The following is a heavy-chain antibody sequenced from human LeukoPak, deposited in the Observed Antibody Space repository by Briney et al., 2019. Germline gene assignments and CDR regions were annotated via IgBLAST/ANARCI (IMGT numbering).Heavy chain of an antibody. CDR1: GFTFSNYA. CDR2: ISGSGGYT. V-gene: IGHV3-23*01. J-gene: IGHJ5*02. D-gene: IGHD6-19*01. CDR3: AKEGWVQGWFDP. Sequence: PVGSLRLSCAASGFTFSNYAMSWVRQAPGKGLQWVAGISGSGGYTYYADSVKGRFTISRDNSKNTLYLQMNTLRAEDTAVYYCAKEGWVQGWFDPWGQGTLVTVSS.